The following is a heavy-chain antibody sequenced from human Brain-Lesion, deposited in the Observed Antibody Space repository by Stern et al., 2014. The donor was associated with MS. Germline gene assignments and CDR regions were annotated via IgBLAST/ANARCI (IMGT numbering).Heavy chain of an antibody. V-gene: IGHV4-31*03. CDR1: GGAVSSGDRY. J-gene: IGHJ4*02. Sequence: VQLVQSGPGLVKPSQTLSLTCTVSGGAVSSGDRYWSWIRQHPEKGLEWIGYISYSGNTYYNPSLESRVTISMDRSKNQFSLKLSSVTAADTAVYYCARVTEFLRFFYPDYWGQGIRVTVSS. D-gene: IGHD3-3*01. CDR3: ARVTEFLRFFYPDY. CDR2: ISYSGNT.